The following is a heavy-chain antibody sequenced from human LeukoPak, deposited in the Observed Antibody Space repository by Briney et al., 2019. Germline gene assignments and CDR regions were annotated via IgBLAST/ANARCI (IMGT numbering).Heavy chain of an antibody. V-gene: IGHV1-3*01. Sequence: ASVKVSCKASGYTFTSYAMHWVRQAPGQRLEWMGWINAGNGNTKYSQKFQGRVTITTDESTSTAYMELSSLRSEDTAVYYCASSLTIFGGHFDYWGQGTLVTVSS. J-gene: IGHJ4*02. CDR3: ASSLTIFGGHFDY. D-gene: IGHD3-3*01. CDR1: GYTFTSYA. CDR2: INAGNGNT.